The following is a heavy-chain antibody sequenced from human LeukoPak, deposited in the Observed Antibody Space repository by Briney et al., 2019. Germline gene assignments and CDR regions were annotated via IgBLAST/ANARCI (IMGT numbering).Heavy chain of an antibody. V-gene: IGHV4-34*01. D-gene: IGHD2-15*01. CDR2: INHGGST. CDR1: GGSFSGYY. CDR3: ARGLGYCSGGSCYEGGGFDY. J-gene: IGHJ4*02. Sequence: PSETLSLTCAVYGGSFSGYYWSWIRQPPGKGLEWIGEINHGGSTNYHPSLKSRVTISVDTSKNQFSLKLSSVTAADTAVYYCARGLGYCSGGSCYEGGGFDYWGQGTLVTVSS.